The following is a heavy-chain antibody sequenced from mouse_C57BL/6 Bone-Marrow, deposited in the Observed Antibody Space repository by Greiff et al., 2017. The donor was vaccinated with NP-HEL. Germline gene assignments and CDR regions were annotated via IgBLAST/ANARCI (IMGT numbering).Heavy chain of an antibody. CDR1: GYTFTDYY. CDR3: ARDRGYFDV. Sequence: QVQLKQSGAELVRPGASVKLSCKASGYTFTDYYITWVKQRPGQGLEWIARIYPGSGNTYYNEKFKGKATLTAEKSSSTAYMQLSSLTSEDSAVYFCARDRGYFDVGGTGTTVTVSS. D-gene: IGHD3-2*01. CDR2: IYPGSGNT. V-gene: IGHV1-76*01. J-gene: IGHJ1*03.